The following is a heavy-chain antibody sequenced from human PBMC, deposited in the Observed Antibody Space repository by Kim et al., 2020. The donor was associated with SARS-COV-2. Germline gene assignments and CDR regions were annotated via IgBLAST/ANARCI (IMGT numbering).Heavy chain of an antibody. CDR2: IDLRDSYT. Sequence: GESLQISCKGSGYSFSDQWITWVRQVPGKGLEWMGRIDLRDSYTTYSPSFKGHVTISADKSITTAYLQWSSLKASDTAIYYCVGRPDYDYWGQGTLVTVS. D-gene: IGHD3-16*01. V-gene: IGHV5-10-1*01. J-gene: IGHJ4*02. CDR3: VGRPDYDY. CDR1: GYSFSDQW.